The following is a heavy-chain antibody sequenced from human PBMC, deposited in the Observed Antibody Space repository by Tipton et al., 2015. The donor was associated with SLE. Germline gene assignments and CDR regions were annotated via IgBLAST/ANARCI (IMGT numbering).Heavy chain of an antibody. CDR1: GFTFSSHW. CDR2: INSDGSTT. CDR3: TRVESPSGAFDV. V-gene: IGHV3-74*01. J-gene: IGHJ3*01. Sequence: SLRLSCAASGFTFSSHWMHWVRQAPGKGPVWVSRINSDGSTTNYADSVKGRFTISRDNAKSTLYLQMNSLRAEDTAVYYCTRVESPSGAFDVGGQGTIVTASS. D-gene: IGHD1-1*01.